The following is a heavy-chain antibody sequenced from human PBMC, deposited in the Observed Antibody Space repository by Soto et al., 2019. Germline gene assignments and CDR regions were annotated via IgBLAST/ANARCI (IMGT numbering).Heavy chain of an antibody. CDR3: ARDYSGSYPPN. CDR1: GFTFSNYA. J-gene: IGHJ4*02. D-gene: IGHD1-26*01. V-gene: IGHV3-23*01. Sequence: PGGSLRLSCAASGFTFSNYAMSWVRQAPGKGLEWVSAISSSGNNPYYADSVKGRFTTSRDNSKNTLYLQMNSLRVEDTAVYYCARDYSGSYPPNRGQGTLVTVSS. CDR2: ISSSGNNP.